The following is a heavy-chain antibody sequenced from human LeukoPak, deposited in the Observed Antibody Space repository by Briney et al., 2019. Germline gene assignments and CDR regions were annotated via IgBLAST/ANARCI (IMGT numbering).Heavy chain of an antibody. J-gene: IGHJ4*02. Sequence: PSETLSLTCTVSGGSISSYYWSWIRQPPGKGLEWIGYIYYSGSTNYNPSLKSRVTISVDTSKNQFSLKLSSVTAADTAVYYCARHKGYYDSSGILDYWGQGTLVTVSS. CDR2: IYYSGST. V-gene: IGHV4-59*08. D-gene: IGHD3-22*01. CDR1: GGSISSYY. CDR3: ARHKGYYDSSGILDY.